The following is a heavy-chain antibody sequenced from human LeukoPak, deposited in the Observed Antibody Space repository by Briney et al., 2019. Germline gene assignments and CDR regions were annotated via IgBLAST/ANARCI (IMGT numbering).Heavy chain of an antibody. J-gene: IGHJ3*02. V-gene: IGHV3-7*05. Sequence: GGTLRLSCEASGFTLSIYWMSWVRQAPGKGQEWVANVNQDGSDKCYVDSVKGRFTISRDNGKKALHLQMSSLRVEDTAVYHCARGFDGYYGFDIWGQGTMVTVSS. CDR3: ARGFDGYYGFDI. CDR1: GFTLSIYW. CDR2: VNQDGSDK. D-gene: IGHD5-24*01.